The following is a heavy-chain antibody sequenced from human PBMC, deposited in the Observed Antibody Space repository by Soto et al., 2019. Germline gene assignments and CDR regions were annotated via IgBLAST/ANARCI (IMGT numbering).Heavy chain of an antibody. Sequence: GGSLRLSCAASGFTFSSYAMSWVRQAPGKGLEWVSAISGSGGSTYYADSVKGRFTISRDNSKNTLYLQMNSLGAEDTAVYYCAKDDWAERNYDYIWGSYRYTGDYFDYWGQGTLVTVSS. CDR3: AKDDWAERNYDYIWGSYRYTGDYFDY. CDR2: ISGSGGST. V-gene: IGHV3-23*01. J-gene: IGHJ4*02. D-gene: IGHD3-16*02. CDR1: GFTFSSYA.